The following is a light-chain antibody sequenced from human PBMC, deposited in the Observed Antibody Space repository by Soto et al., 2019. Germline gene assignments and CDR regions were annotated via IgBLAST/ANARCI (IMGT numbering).Light chain of an antibody. Sequence: IQMTQSPSTLSASIGDRVTTTFRASQSINNRLAWYQQMPGKAPNLLIYDASTLESGVPSRFRGSGSETEFTLTISGLQPDDFATYYCQQFIDGWTFGQGTKVDIK. J-gene: IGKJ1*01. V-gene: IGKV1-5*01. CDR2: DAS. CDR3: QQFIDGWT. CDR1: QSINNR.